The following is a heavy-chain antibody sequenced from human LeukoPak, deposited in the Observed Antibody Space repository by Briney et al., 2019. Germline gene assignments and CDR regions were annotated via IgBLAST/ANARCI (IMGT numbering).Heavy chain of an antibody. Sequence: GASVKVSCKASGYTFTSYGISWVRQAPGQGLEWMGWISAYNGNTNYAQKLQGRVTMTTDTSTSTAYMELRSLRSDDTAVYYCARDPPDDYYDSSASSDYWGQGTLVTVSS. CDR3: ARDPPDDYYDSSASSDY. V-gene: IGHV1-18*01. CDR1: GYTFTSYG. J-gene: IGHJ4*02. CDR2: ISAYNGNT. D-gene: IGHD3-22*01.